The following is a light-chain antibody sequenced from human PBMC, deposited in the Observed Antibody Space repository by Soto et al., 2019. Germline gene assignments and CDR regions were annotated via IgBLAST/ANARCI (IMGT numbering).Light chain of an antibody. Sequence: DIQMTQSPSTLSASVGDRVTITCRASQSISSWLAWYQQKPGKAPKLLIYKASSLESGVPSRFSGRRSGTVFTLTISVLQPDDFTSYYCQQYHSYYTFGQGTKLEIK. J-gene: IGKJ2*01. CDR1: QSISSW. CDR3: QQYHSYYT. CDR2: KAS. V-gene: IGKV1-5*03.